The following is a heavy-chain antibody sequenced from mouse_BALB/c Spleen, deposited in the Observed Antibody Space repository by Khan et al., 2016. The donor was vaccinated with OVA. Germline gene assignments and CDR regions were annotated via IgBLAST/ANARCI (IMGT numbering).Heavy chain of an antibody. J-gene: IGHJ3*01. Sequence: VQLQQPGPELVKPGASVKISCKASGYTFTDYNMDWVKQSHGKSLEWVGYIYPNSGGSGYNQKFKTKATMTVDKASSTAYMEIRSQTNEDSAVYYCASSGYGSFAYWGQGTLVTVSA. CDR3: ASSGYGSFAY. V-gene: IGHV1S29*02. D-gene: IGHD1-2*01. CDR1: GYTFTDYN. CDR2: IYPNSGGS.